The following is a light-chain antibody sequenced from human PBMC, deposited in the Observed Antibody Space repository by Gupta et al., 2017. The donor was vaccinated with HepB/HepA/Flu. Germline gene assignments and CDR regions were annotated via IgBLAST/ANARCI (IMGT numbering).Light chain of an antibody. Sequence: DIQMTQSPSTLSASVGDRVTITSRASKSISSWLAWYQQKPGKAPKVLIYEASTLESGVPSRFSGSGSGTEFTLTINSLQPDDFATYYCQQYNNYSRTLGQGTKVEIK. J-gene: IGKJ1*01. CDR3: QQYNNYSRT. CDR2: EAS. V-gene: IGKV1-5*03. CDR1: KSISSW.